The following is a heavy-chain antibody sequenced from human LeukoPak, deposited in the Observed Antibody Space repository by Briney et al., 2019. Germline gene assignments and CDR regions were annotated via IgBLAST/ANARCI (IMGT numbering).Heavy chain of an antibody. D-gene: IGHD5/OR15-5a*01. CDR1: EFTFNNYA. CDR2: FSVRGGIT. CDR3: AKALREAHRPVYTYYYMRV. V-gene: IGHV3-23*01. J-gene: IGHJ6*03. Sequence: GGSLTLSCAASEFTFNNYAVSWVGQAPGQWLEWVSTFSVRGGITYYADSVKGRFTISRDNSKNTVFLQMNSLRVDDTAVYYCAKALREAHRPVYTYYYMRVWGKGTTVTVSS.